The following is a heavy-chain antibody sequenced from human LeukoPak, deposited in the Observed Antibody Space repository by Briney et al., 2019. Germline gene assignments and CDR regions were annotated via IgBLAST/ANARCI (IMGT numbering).Heavy chain of an antibody. Sequence: SETLSLTCAVYGGSFSGYYWSWIRQPPGKGLEWIGSIYYSGSTYYNPSLKSRVTISVDTSKNQFSLKLSSVTAADTAVYYCARHFPSIFGVVIMGHNWFDPWGQGTLVTVSS. D-gene: IGHD3-3*01. V-gene: IGHV4-34*01. CDR2: IYYSGST. CDR3: ARHFPSIFGVVIMGHNWFDP. J-gene: IGHJ5*02. CDR1: GGSFSGYY.